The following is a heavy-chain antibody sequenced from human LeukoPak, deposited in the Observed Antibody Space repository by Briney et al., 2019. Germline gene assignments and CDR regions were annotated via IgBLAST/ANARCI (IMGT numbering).Heavy chain of an antibody. CDR1: SGSISSYY. D-gene: IGHD1-26*01. Sequence: PSETLSLTCTVSSGSISSYYWSWIRQPPGKGLEWIGYIFYSGSTNYNPSLKSRVTISVDTSKNQFSLGLSSVTAADTAVYYCARVLMFFLGNKSIVGAIDYWGQGTLVTVSS. CDR2: IFYSGST. CDR3: ARVLMFFLGNKSIVGAIDY. J-gene: IGHJ4*02. V-gene: IGHV4-59*01.